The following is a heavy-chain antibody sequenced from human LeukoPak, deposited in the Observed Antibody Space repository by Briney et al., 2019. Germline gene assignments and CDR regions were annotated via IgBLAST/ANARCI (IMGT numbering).Heavy chain of an antibody. J-gene: IGHJ3*02. Sequence: PGGSLTLSCAASGFTFSSYAMSWVRQARGKGLEWVSAISGSGGCTYYAESVKGRFTITRDNSKNTLYLQMNSLRAEDTAVYYCAKDRWYYYDSSGYPFDAFDIWGQGTMVTVSS. CDR1: GFTFSSYA. CDR3: AKDRWYYYDSSGYPFDAFDI. V-gene: IGHV3-23*01. D-gene: IGHD3-22*01. CDR2: ISGSGGCT.